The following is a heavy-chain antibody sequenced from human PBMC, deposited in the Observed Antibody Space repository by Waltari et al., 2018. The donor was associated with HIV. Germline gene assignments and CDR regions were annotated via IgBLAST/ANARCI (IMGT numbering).Heavy chain of an antibody. CDR2: INHGGDT. CDR3: ARRGSSASPRTL. D-gene: IGHD3-10*01. V-gene: IGHV4-34*01. CDR1: GGSFPNFY. J-gene: IGHJ4*02. Sequence: QVQLQQWGAGLLKPSETLSLTCSVYGGSFPNFYWNWLRQTPDEEFQWIGEINHGGDTNVNPSLKSRVIMSIDTSKDEISLNLTSVSVADTALYFCARRGSSASPRTLWGRGSRVTVSS.